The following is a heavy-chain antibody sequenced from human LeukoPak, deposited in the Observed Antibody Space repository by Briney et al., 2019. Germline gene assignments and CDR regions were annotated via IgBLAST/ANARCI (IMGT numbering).Heavy chain of an antibody. CDR2: ISSSGDIV. J-gene: IGHJ4*02. V-gene: IGHV3-48*03. D-gene: IGHD1-1*01. Sequence: SSYYWGWVRQAPGRGLEWVSCISSSGDIVYYADSVKGRFTVSRDHAKNSLYLQMNSLRAGDTAVYYCARNLDVWGQGTLVTVSS. CDR3: ARNLDV. CDR1: SSYY.